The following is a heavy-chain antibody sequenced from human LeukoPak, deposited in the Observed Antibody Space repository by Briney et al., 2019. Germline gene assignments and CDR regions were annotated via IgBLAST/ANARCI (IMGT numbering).Heavy chain of an antibody. CDR2: IRYDGSKK. J-gene: IGHJ4*02. V-gene: IGHV3-30*02. CDR1: GFTFSSYG. D-gene: IGHD6-19*01. CDR3: ARIAVADPFDY. Sequence: PGGSLRLSCAASGFTFSSYGMHWVRQAPGKGLEWVALIRYDGSKKYYADSVKGRFTISRDNSKNTLYLQMNSLRAEDTAVYYCARIAVADPFDYWGQGTLVTVSS.